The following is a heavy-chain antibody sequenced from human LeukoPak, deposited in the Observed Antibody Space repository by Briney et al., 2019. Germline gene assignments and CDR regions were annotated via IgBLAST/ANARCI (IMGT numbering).Heavy chain of an antibody. CDR3: APLAGES. D-gene: IGHD1-26*01. J-gene: IGHJ5*02. Sequence: PSETLSLTCTVSGGTVVTSAYSWGWIRQPPGKGLEYIGNVYYSGSAYYNPSLRSRVTLSIDTSSNQFSLRLTSVSAADTAVYYCAPLAGESWGQGTLVTVSS. CDR1: GGTVVTSAYS. CDR2: VYYSGSA. V-gene: IGHV4-39*01.